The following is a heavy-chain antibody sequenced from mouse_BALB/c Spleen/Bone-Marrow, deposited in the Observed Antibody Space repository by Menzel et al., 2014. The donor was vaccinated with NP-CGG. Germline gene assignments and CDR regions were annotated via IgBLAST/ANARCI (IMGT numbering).Heavy chain of an antibody. CDR3: TTLARNYFDY. CDR1: GYTFTSYW. V-gene: IGHV1-5*01. J-gene: IGHJ2*01. Sequence: EVQLQQSGTVLARPGASVKMSCKASGYTFTSYWMHWVKQRPGQGLKWIGTIYPGNSDTTYNQKFKGKAKLTAVTSTSTAYMELSSLTNEDSAVYYCTTLARNYFDYWGQGTTLTVSS. CDR2: IYPGNSDT.